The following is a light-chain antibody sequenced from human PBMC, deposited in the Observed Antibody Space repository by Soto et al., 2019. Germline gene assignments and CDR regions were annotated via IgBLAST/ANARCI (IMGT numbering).Light chain of an antibody. CDR1: QSVSSN. Sequence: EIVMTQSPATLSVSPGERATLSCRASQSVSSNLAWYQQKPGQAPRLLIYGAYTRATGIQARFSGSGSGTEFTLTIRSLQSEDFAVYYCQQYNNRPRTVGQGTKVDIK. V-gene: IGKV3-15*01. CDR3: QQYNNRPRT. CDR2: GAY. J-gene: IGKJ1*01.